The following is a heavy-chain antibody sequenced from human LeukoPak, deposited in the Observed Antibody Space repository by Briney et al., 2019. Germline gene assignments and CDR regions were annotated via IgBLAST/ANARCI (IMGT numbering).Heavy chain of an antibody. CDR3: ARDRVYYDILTGYEALDI. CDR2: INPSGGST. V-gene: IGHV1-46*01. Sequence: ASVKVSCKASGYTFTSYYMHWVRQAPGQGLEWMGIINPSGGSTSYAQKFQGRVTMTRDMSTSTVYMELSSLRSEDTAVYYCARDRVYYDILTGYEALDIWGQGTMVTVSS. J-gene: IGHJ3*02. D-gene: IGHD3-9*01. CDR1: GYTFTSYY.